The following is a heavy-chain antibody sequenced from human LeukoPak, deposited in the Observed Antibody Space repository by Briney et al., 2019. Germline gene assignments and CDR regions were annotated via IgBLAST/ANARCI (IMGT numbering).Heavy chain of an antibody. CDR1: GFTFSSYS. V-gene: IGHV3-21*01. D-gene: IGHD3-10*01. CDR2: ISSSSSYI. Sequence: GGSLRLSCAASGFTFSSYSMNWVRQAPGKGLEWVSSISSSSSYIYYADSVKGRFTISRDNAKNSLYLQMNSLRAEDTAVYYCARDARFYGSGSYPSPYYMDVWGKGTTVIVSS. CDR3: ARDARFYGSGSYPSPYYMDV. J-gene: IGHJ6*03.